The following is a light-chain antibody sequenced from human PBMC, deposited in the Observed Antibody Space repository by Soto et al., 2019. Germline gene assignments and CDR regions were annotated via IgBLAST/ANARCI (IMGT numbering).Light chain of an antibody. CDR3: QQYGSSPLT. J-gene: IGKJ4*01. CDR2: GAS. V-gene: IGKV3-20*01. Sequence: EIVLTQSPGTLSLSPGERATLSCRASQSVSSSYLAWYQQKPGQAPRLLIYGASSRATGIPDRFSGSGSGTDFTVNISSLEPEDFAVYYCQQYGSSPLTFGGGTKVEIK. CDR1: QSVSSSY.